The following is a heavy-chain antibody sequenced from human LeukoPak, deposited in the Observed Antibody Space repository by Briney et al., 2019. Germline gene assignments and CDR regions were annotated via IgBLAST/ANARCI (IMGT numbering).Heavy chain of an antibody. D-gene: IGHD3-10*01. CDR2: IKQDGSEK. CDR1: GFTFSSYW. J-gene: IGHJ4*02. V-gene: IGHV3-7*01. CDR3: ARDQWDYYGSGKKAFDY. Sequence: GGSLRLSCAASGFTFSSYWMSWVRQAPGKGLEWVANIKQDGSEKYYVDSVKGRFTISRDNAKNPLYLQMNSLRAEDTAVYYCARDQWDYYGSGKKAFDYWGQGTLVTVSS.